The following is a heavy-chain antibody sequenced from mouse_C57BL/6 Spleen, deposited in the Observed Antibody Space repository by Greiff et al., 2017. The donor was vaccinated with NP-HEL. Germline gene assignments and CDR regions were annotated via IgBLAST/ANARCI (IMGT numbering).Heavy chain of an antibody. CDR3: ARSLPYGSSYDWYFDV. V-gene: IGHV1-7*01. J-gene: IGHJ1*03. Sequence: VQLQESGAELAKPGASVKLSCKASGYTFTSYWMHWVKQRPGQGLEWIGYINPSSGYTKYNQKFKDKATLNADKSSSTAYMQLRSLTYEDSAVYYCARSLPYGSSYDWYFDVWGTGTTVTVSS. CDR2: INPSSGYT. CDR1: GYTFTSYW. D-gene: IGHD1-1*01.